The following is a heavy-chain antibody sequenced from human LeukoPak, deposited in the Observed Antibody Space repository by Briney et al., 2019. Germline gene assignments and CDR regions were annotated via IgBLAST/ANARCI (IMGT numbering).Heavy chain of an antibody. Sequence: KSSETLSLTCAVSGDSFRSHYWTWIRQPPGRGLEWIGYISYIGTTNYNPSLKSRVTISIDTSKNQFSLKLSSVTTADTAVYYCARDLVTATKGFDIWGLGTMVSVSS. D-gene: IGHD4-17*01. V-gene: IGHV4-59*11. CDR3: ARDLVTATKGFDI. CDR2: ISYIGTT. CDR1: GDSFRSHY. J-gene: IGHJ3*02.